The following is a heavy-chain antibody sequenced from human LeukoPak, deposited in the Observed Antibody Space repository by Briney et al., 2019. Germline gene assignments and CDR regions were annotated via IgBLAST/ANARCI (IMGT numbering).Heavy chain of an antibody. J-gene: IGHJ6*03. CDR3: ARVDSGSYFGPHYYMDV. V-gene: IGHV1-69*13. D-gene: IGHD1-26*01. CDR1: GGTFSSYA. CDR2: IIPNFGTA. Sequence: ASVKVSCKASGGTFSSYAISWVRQAPGQGLEWMGGIIPNFGTANYAQKFQGRVTITADESTSTAYMELSSLRSEDTAVYYCARVDSGSYFGPHYYMDVWGKGTTVTISS.